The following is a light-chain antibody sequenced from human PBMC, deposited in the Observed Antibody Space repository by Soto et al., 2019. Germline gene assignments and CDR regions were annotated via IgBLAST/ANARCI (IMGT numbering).Light chain of an antibody. CDR1: QGVSSY. CDR2: DAS. V-gene: IGKV3-11*01. CDR3: QQRSNWPSLT. J-gene: IGKJ4*01. Sequence: EIVLTHSPATLSLSPWEIATLSCRASQGVSSYLAWYQQKPGQAPRLLIYDASNRATGIPARFSGSGSETDFTLTISSLEPEDSAVYYCQQRSNWPSLTFGGGTKVDIK.